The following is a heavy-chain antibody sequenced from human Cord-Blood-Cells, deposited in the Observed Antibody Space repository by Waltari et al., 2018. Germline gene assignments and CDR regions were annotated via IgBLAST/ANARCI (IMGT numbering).Heavy chain of an antibody. J-gene: IGHJ6*02. CDR3: ARDRHNWNYYYYYGMDV. V-gene: IGHV4-38-2*02. Sequence: QVQLQESGPGLVKPSETLSLTCAVSGYSISSGYYWGWIRQPPGKGLEWIGSIYHSGSTYYNPSLKSRVTISVDTSKNQFSLKLSSVTAADTAVYYCARDRHNWNYYYYYGMDVWGQGTTVTVSS. CDR1: GYSISSGYY. CDR2: IYHSGST. D-gene: IGHD1-7*01.